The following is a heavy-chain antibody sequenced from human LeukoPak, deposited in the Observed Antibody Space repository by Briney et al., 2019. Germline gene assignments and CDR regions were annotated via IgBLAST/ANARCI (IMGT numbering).Heavy chain of an antibody. V-gene: IGHV3-23*01. Sequence: GGSLRLSCAASGFTFSSYAMSWVRQAPGKGLEWVSAISGSGGSTYYADSVKGRFTISRDNSKNTLYLQMNSLRDEDTAVYYCAKDDQLQDYFDYWGQGTLVTVSS. CDR2: ISGSGGST. CDR1: GFTFSSYA. J-gene: IGHJ4*02. CDR3: AKDDQLQDYFDY. D-gene: IGHD2-2*01.